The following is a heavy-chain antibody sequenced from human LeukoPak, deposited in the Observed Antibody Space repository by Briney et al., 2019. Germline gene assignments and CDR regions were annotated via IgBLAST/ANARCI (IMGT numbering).Heavy chain of an antibody. CDR1: GYTFTSYY. CDR2: INPSGGST. Sequence: ASVKVSCKASGYTFTSYYMHWVRQAPGQGLELMGIINPSGGSTSYAQKFQGRVTMTRDTSTSTVYMELSRLRSDDTAVYYCARDIVVEPDAFDIWGQGTMVTVSS. V-gene: IGHV1-46*01. D-gene: IGHD3-22*01. CDR3: ARDIVVEPDAFDI. J-gene: IGHJ3*02.